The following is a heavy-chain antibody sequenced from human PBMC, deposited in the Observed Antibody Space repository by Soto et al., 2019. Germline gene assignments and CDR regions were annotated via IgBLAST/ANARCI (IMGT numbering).Heavy chain of an antibody. CDR3: ARGIATGQLDP. Sequence: GASVKVSCKASGYNFNTFDIYWVRQAPGQRLEWMGWINPDNGNTKSSQKFQDRVIITRDTSASTAYMDLSSLRSEDTAVYYCARGIATGQLDPWGQGTLVTVSS. CDR1: GYNFNTFD. CDR2: INPDNGNT. D-gene: IGHD2-15*01. J-gene: IGHJ5*02. V-gene: IGHV1-3*01.